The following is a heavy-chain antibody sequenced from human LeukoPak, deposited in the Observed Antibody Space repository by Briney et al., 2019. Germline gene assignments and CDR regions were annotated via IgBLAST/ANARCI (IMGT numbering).Heavy chain of an antibody. V-gene: IGHV1-18*01. CDR2: ISAYNGNT. J-gene: IGHJ4*02. CDR1: GYTFTSYG. Sequence: ASVKVSCKASGYTFTSYGISWVRQAPGQGLEWMGWISAYNGNTNYAQKVQGRVTMNTDTSTSTAYMELRSLRSDDTAVYYCARLKGSGYLYSIDYWGQGTLVTVSS. D-gene: IGHD3-22*01. CDR3: ARLKGSGYLYSIDY.